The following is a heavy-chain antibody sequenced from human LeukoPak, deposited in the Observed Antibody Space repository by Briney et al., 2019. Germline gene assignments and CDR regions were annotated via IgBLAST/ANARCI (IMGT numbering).Heavy chain of an antibody. D-gene: IGHD6-19*01. CDR3: ARDPGRAVAEERFDY. CDR1: GFTFSSYS. Sequence: GGSLRLSCAASGFTFSSYSMNWVRQAPGKGLEWVSSISSSSSYIYYADSVKGRFTISRDNAKNALYLQMNSLRAEDTAVYYCARDPGRAVAEERFDYWGQGTLVTVSS. CDR2: ISSSSSYI. V-gene: IGHV3-21*01. J-gene: IGHJ4*02.